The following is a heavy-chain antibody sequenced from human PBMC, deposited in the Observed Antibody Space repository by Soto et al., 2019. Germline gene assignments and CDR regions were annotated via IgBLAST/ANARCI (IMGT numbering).Heavy chain of an antibody. CDR1: GFTFSSYS. V-gene: IGHV3-21*01. D-gene: IGHD3-22*01. CDR3: ARDLMIVVVKPVDNWFDP. CDR2: ISSSSSYI. Sequence: EVQLVESGGGLVKPGGSLRLSCAASGFTFSSYSMNWVRQAPGKGLEWVSSISSSSSYIYYADSVKGRFTISRDNAKNSLYLQMNSLRAEDTAVYYCARDLMIVVVKPVDNWFDPWGQGTLVTVSS. J-gene: IGHJ5*02.